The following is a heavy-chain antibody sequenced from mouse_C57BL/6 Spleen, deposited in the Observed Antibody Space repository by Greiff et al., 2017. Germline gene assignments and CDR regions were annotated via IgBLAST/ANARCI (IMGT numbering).Heavy chain of an antibody. CDR1: GYAFSSYW. Sequence: QVQLQQSGAELVKPGASVKISCKASGYAFSSYWMNWVKQRPGKGLEWIGQIYPGDGDTNYNGKFKGKATLTADKSSSTAYMQLSSLTSEDSAVYFCARSGYCYDKGDYWGQGTTLTVSS. CDR2: IYPGDGDT. J-gene: IGHJ2*01. D-gene: IGHD2-12*01. V-gene: IGHV1-80*01. CDR3: ARSGYCYDKGDY.